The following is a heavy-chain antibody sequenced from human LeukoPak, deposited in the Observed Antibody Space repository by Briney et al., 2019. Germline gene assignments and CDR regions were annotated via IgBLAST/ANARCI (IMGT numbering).Heavy chain of an antibody. D-gene: IGHD6-19*01. CDR1: GYSFTSYW. V-gene: IGHV5-51*01. Sequence: GESLKISCKGSGYSFTSYWIGWVRQMPGKGLEWMGIIYPGDSDTRYSPSFQGQVTISADKPISTAYLQWSSLKASDTAMYYCARPGLYSSGWYPLDYWGQGTLVTVSS. CDR2: IYPGDSDT. J-gene: IGHJ4*02. CDR3: ARPGLYSSGWYPLDY.